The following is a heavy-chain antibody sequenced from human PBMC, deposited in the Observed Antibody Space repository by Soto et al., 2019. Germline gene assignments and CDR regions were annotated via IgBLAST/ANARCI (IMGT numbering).Heavy chain of an antibody. Sequence: QVQLVQSGAEVKKPGASVNVSCKTSGYTFLTYGISWVRQAPGQGLEWMGWISAYNGNTNYKQKFQGRVTMTTDTSTSTAYMELRSLRSDDTAMYYCARSPVWLGELIRNYFDYWGQGTLVTVFS. CDR3: ARSPVWLGELIRNYFDY. J-gene: IGHJ4*02. V-gene: IGHV1-18*04. CDR2: ISAYNGNT. D-gene: IGHD3-10*01. CDR1: GYTFLTYG.